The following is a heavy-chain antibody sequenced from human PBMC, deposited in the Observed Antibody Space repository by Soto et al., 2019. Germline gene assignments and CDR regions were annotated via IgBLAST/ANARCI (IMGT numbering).Heavy chain of an antibody. CDR2: IDKVGTDS. D-gene: IGHD3-10*01. CDR1: EFTFSGRS. V-gene: IGHV3-74*01. Sequence: EVQLVESGGGLVQPGGSLRLSCAASEFTFSGRSVHWVRQAPGKGLVWVSGIDKVGTDSTYADSVKGRFTSSRDNAKNRVYLQMNILRVEYTAVYYCARGWFGPDVWGKGTTVTVSS. CDR3: ARGWFGPDV. J-gene: IGHJ6*03.